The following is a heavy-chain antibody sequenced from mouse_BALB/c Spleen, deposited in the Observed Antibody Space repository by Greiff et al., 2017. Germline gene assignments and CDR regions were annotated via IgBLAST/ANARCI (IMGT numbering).Heavy chain of an antibody. CDR3: ARSDYDGVMDY. CDR2: ISYSGST. V-gene: IGHV3-2*02. D-gene: IGHD2-4*01. J-gene: IGHJ4*01. Sequence: EVKVEESGPGLVQPSQSLSLTCTVSGYSITSDYVWNWIRQFPGNKLEWMGYISYSGSTSYNPSLKSRISITRDTSKNQFFLQLNSVTTEDTATYYCARSDYDGVMDYWGQGTSVTVSS. CDR1: GYSITSDYV.